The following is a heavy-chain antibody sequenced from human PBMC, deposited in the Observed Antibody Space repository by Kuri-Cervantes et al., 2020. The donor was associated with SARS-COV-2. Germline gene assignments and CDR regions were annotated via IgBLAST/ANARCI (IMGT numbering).Heavy chain of an antibody. CDR2: IIPILGIA. CDR1: GGTFSSYT. Sequence: SVKVSCKASGGTFSSYTISWVRQAPGQGLEWMGRIIPILGIANYAQKFQGRVTITADESTSTAYMELSSLRSEDTAVYYCARGDIAARGGEYYYYYYGMDVCGQGTTVTVSS. V-gene: IGHV1-69*02. CDR3: ARGDIAARGGEYYYYYYGMDV. J-gene: IGHJ6*02. D-gene: IGHD6-6*01.